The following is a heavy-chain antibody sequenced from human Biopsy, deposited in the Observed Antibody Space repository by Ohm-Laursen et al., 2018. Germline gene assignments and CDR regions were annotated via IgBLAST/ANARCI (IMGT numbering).Heavy chain of an antibody. V-gene: IGHV1-69*06. CDR3: AIFEGYSDNNLDYEHYGMDV. CDR2: VIPISNTA. Sequence: SSVKVSCKASGGSFSDYGLSWVRQAPGRGLEWMGRVIPISNTANYAQNFQDRLTITADRSTTAAYLELSGLRSEDTAVYYCAIFEGYSDNNLDYEHYGMDVWGQGTTVTVSS. CDR1: GGSFSDYG. J-gene: IGHJ6*02. D-gene: IGHD1-26*01.